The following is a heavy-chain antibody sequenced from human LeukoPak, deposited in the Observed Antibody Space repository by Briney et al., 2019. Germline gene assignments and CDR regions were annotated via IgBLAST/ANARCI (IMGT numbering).Heavy chain of an antibody. V-gene: IGHV4-59*01. D-gene: IGHD3-3*01. CDR3: ARDKWSGYSYWYFDL. J-gene: IGHJ2*01. Sequence: PSETLSLTCTVSGGSISSYYWSWIRQPPGKGLEWIGYIYYSGSTNYNSSLKSRVTISVDTSKNQFSLKLSSVTAADTAVYYCARDKWSGYSYWYFDLWGRGTLVTVSS. CDR2: IYYSGST. CDR1: GGSISSYY.